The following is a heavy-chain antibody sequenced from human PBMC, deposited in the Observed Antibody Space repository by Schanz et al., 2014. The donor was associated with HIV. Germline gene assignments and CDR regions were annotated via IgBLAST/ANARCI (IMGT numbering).Heavy chain of an antibody. CDR2: MSPNTGNT. CDR3: ARITHHLRSSFGDYVYGMDV. Sequence: QVQLVQSGAEVKKPGASVKVSCKASGGSFSSYAINWVRQASGQGPEWMGWMSPNTGNTGRAQKCQGRVTMTRNTPRSTAYLTLNNLTSEDTAVYFCARITHHLRSSFGDYVYGMDVWGQGTTVTVSS. D-gene: IGHD3-10*01. J-gene: IGHJ6*02. CDR1: GGSFSSYA. V-gene: IGHV1-8*02.